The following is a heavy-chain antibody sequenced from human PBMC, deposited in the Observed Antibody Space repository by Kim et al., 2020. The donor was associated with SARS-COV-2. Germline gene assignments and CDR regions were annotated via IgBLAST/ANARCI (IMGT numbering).Heavy chain of an antibody. Sequence: NYNPSLKSRVTISVDTSKNQFSLKLSSVTAADTAVYYCARDSSSWYYFDYWGQGTLVTVSS. V-gene: IGHV4-59*01. CDR3: ARDSSSWYYFDY. J-gene: IGHJ4*02. D-gene: IGHD6-13*01.